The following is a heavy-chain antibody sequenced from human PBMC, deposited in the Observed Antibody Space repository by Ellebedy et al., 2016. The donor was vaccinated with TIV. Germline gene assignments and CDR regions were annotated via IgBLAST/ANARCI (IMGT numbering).Heavy chain of an antibody. J-gene: IGHJ4*02. D-gene: IGHD4-17*01. CDR3: ARDGSDYGDYGSDY. CDR2: IGTAGDT. CDR1: GFTFSSYD. V-gene: IGHV3-13*01. Sequence: GGSLRLXXAASGFTFSSYDMHWVRQATGKGLEWVSAIGTAGDTYYPGSVKGRFTISRDNAKNSLYLQMNSLRAEDTAVYYCARDGSDYGDYGSDYWGQGTLVTVSS.